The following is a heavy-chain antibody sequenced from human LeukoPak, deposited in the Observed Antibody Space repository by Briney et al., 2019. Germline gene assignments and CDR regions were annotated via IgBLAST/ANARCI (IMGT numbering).Heavy chain of an antibody. CDR2: INTGNGDT. Sequence: ASVMVSCTASGYTFTHYAMHWVRQAPGQSLEWMGWINTGNGDTKYSQKFQGRVTLTRDTSANIVYMELTSLRSEDTAVYYCATRSASTYGGVFDFWGQGSLVSVSS. J-gene: IGHJ4*02. CDR3: ATRSASTYGGVFDF. CDR1: GYTFTHYA. V-gene: IGHV1-3*04. D-gene: IGHD3-3*01.